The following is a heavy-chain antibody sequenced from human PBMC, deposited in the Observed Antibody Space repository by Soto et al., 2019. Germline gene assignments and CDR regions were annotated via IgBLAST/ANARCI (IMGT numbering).Heavy chain of an antibody. V-gene: IGHV3-30-3*01. CDR3: ARGDFWSGPAY. CDR1: GFTFSSYA. CDR2: ISYDGSNK. J-gene: IGHJ4*02. Sequence: QVQLVESGGGVVQPGRSLRLSCAASGFTFSSYAMHWVRQAPGKGLEWVAVISYDGSNKYYADSVKGRFTISRDNSKNARYLQMNSLRAEATAMYYCARGDFWSGPAYWGQGTLVTVSS. D-gene: IGHD3-3*01.